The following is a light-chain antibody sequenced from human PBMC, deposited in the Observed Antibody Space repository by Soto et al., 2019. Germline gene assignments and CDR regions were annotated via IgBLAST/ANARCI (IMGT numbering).Light chain of an antibody. CDR3: TSSSSTVVV. CDR1: SSDICVYIY. Sequence: QSVLTQPASVSGSLGQSITIPCTGTSSDICVYIYVAWYQHHPGKAPKLMLYEDSVRPSGVSNRFSGSKSGNTASLTISGLQAEDESDYYCTSSSSTVVVFGGGTKLTVL. J-gene: IGLJ2*01. CDR2: EDS. V-gene: IGLV2-14*01.